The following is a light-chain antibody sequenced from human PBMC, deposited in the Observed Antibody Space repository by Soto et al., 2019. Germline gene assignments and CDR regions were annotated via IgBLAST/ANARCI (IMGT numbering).Light chain of an antibody. CDR3: RSYTTSATLV. J-gene: IGLJ3*02. CDR2: EDS. V-gene: IGLV2-14*01. CDR1: SSDIGCYNY. Sequence: QSALTQPPSVSGSPGQSITISCTGTSSDIGCYNYVSWYQQHPGRAPKFIIYEDSYRPSGVSSRFSGSKSGNTASLTISGLQAEDEDYYYCRSYTTSATLVFGGGTKVTVL.